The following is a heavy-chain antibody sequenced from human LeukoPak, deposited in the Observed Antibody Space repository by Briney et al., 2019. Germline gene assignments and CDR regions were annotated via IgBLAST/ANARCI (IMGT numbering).Heavy chain of an antibody. D-gene: IGHD6-19*01. J-gene: IGHJ4*02. V-gene: IGHV3-20*04. CDR3: GRGEQWLFPADF. Sequence: PGGSLRLSCAASGFTFDDYGMSWVRQAPGKGLEWVSGINWNGGSTGYADSVKGRFTIARDNAKNSLYLQMNSLRAEDTPLYFCGRGEQWLFPADFWGQGTLVIVSS. CDR2: INWNGGST. CDR1: GFTFDDYG.